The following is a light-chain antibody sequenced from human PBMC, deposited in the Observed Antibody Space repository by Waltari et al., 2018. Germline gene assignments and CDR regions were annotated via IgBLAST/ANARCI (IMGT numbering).Light chain of an antibody. CDR3: QQYVDPPYT. V-gene: IGKV1-5*03. CDR1: RDIGTW. Sequence: DIQMTQSPNSLSASVGHRVTIGCRASRDIGTWLAWYQQKPGKAPQPLVYKASTFQRGAPSRFGASGSGTEFTLTISDLQPEDIATYYCQQYVDPPYTFGQGTRVEIK. J-gene: IGKJ2*01. CDR2: KAS.